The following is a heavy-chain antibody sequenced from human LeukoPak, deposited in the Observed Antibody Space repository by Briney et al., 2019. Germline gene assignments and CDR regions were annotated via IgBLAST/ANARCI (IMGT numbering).Heavy chain of an antibody. CDR1: GFTVSAYS. J-gene: IGHJ3*01. D-gene: IGHD6-19*01. CDR2: FYAGGHT. CDR3: ARMLSSDWLDAFDL. Sequence: PGGSLRLSCAASGFTVSAYSMSWVRQAPGEGLECVSVFYAGGHTYSPDSVKGRFTVSRDTSKNTVYLQMNSLSPEESAVYYCARMLSSDWLDAFDLWGQGTMVTVSS. V-gene: IGHV3-53*01.